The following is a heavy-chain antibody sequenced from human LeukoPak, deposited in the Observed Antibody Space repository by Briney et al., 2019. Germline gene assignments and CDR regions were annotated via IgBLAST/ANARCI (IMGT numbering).Heavy chain of an antibody. V-gene: IGHV1-69*05. CDR3: ASNPDYDSSGSPVDY. CDR2: IIPIFGTA. D-gene: IGHD3-22*01. CDR1: GGTFSSYA. Sequence: SVKVSCKASGGTFSSYAISWVRQAPGQGLEWMGGIIPIFGTANYAQKFQGRVTITTDESTSTAYMELSSLRSEDTAEYYCASNPDYDSSGSPVDYWGQGTLVTVSS. J-gene: IGHJ4*02.